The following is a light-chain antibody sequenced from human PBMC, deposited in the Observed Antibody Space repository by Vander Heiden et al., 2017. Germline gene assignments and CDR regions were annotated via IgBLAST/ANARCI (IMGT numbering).Light chain of an antibody. CDR2: DAA. CDR3: QQYNTWPYT. J-gene: IGKJ2*01. CDR1: QSVRNN. Sequence: IVLSQSPASLSVSPGGRATLSCRASQSVRNNLAWYHQKPGQAPRLLIFDAASRATGVPARITASGSGTEFSLTISSLQSEDVASFYCQQYNTWPYTFGQGTKLEIK. V-gene: IGKV3-15*01.